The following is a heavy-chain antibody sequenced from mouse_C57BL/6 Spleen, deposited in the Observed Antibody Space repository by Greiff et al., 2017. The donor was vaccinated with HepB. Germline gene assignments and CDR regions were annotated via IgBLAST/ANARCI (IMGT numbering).Heavy chain of an antibody. CDR1: GYAFSSYW. CDR2: IYPGDGDT. J-gene: IGHJ3*01. D-gene: IGHD4-1*01. Sequence: QVQLQQSGAELVKPGASVKISCKASGYAFSSYWMNWVKQRPGKGLEWIGQIYPGDGDTNYNGKFKGKATLTADKSSSTAYMQLSSLTSEDSAVYFCARRGTGTVWFAYWGQGTLVTVSA. V-gene: IGHV1-80*01. CDR3: ARRGTGTVWFAY.